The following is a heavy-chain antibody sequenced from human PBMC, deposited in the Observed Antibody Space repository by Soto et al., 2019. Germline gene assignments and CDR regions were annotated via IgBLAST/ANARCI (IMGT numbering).Heavy chain of an antibody. V-gene: IGHV4-31*01. CDR3: ARGSYGDYVPYYFDY. D-gene: IGHD4-17*01. CDR1: GGSISSGGYY. Sequence: VQLRESGPGLVKPSQTLSLTCTVSGGSISSGGYYWSWIRQHPGKGLEWIGYIYYSGSTYYNQSLKSLVTISVDTSKNQFSLKLSSVTAADTAVYYFARGSYGDYVPYYFDYWGQGTLVTVSS. CDR2: IYYSGST. J-gene: IGHJ4*02.